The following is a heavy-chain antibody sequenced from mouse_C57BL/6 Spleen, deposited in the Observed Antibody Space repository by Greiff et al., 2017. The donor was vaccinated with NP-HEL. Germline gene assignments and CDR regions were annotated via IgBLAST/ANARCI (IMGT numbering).Heavy chain of an antibody. D-gene: IGHD1-1*01. V-gene: IGHV8-12*01. J-gene: IGHJ3*01. CDR1: GFSLSTSGMG. Sequence: QVTLKESGPGILQSSQTLSLTCSFSGFSLSTSGMGVSWIRQPSGKGLEWLAHIYWDADKRYNPSLKSRLPISKDTSRNQVFLKITSVDTADTATYYCARYFYGSSYPFAYWGQGTLVTVSA. CDR3: ARYFYGSSYPFAY. CDR2: IYWDADK.